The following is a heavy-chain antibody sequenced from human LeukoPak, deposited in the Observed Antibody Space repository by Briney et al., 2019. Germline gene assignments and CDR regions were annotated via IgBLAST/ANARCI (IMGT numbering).Heavy chain of an antibody. Sequence: PGGSLRLSCAASGFTFSSYEMNWVRQAPGKGLEWVSYISSSGSTIYYADSVKGRFTISRDNSKNTLYLQMNSLRAEDTAVYYCARDSATKLNNTRYNWFDPWGQGTLVTVSS. D-gene: IGHD2-15*01. CDR3: ARDSATKLNNTRYNWFDP. CDR2: ISSSGSTI. V-gene: IGHV3-48*03. J-gene: IGHJ5*02. CDR1: GFTFSSYE.